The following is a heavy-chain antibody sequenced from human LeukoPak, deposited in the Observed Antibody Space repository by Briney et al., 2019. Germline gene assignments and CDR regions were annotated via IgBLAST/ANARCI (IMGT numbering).Heavy chain of an antibody. D-gene: IGHD3-10*01. CDR1: GGSINSGDNY. CDR2: IYYRGTT. Sequence: SETLSLTCTVSGGSINSGDNYWSWIRQPPGKGLEWIVFIYYRGTTYYNPSLKSRVSISIDTSRNQFSLKLNSVTAADTAVYYCARIEGNSGYGWSHFDYWGQGRLVTVSS. CDR3: ARIEGNSGYGWSHFDY. J-gene: IGHJ4*02. V-gene: IGHV4-30-4*01.